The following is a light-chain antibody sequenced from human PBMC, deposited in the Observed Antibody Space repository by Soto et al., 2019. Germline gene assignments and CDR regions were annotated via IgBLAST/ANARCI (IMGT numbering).Light chain of an antibody. J-gene: IGLJ1*01. CDR3: ASYTTSSTYV. Sequence: QPALTQPASVSGSHGHSIAISCTETSSDVGGYSYVSWYQQQPGKAPKLVISDVSNRPSGVSDRFSGSKSGNTASLTISGLQTEDEADHYCASYTTSSTYVFGTG. V-gene: IGLV2-14*01. CDR1: SSDVGGYSY. CDR2: DVS.